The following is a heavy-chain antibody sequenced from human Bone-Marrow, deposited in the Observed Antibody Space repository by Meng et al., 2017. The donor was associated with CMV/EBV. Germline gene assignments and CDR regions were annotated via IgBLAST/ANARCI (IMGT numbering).Heavy chain of an antibody. V-gene: IGHV3-48*04. CDR3: ARGKGLRFLEWLPDY. CDR1: GFTFSSYS. CDR2: ISSSSSTI. J-gene: IGHJ4*02. Sequence: GESLKISCAASGFTFSSYSMNWVRQAPGKGLEWVSYISSSSSTIYYADSVKGRFTISRDNAKNSLYLQMNSLRAEDTAVYYCARGKGLRFLEWLPDYCGQGTLVTASS. D-gene: IGHD3-3*01.